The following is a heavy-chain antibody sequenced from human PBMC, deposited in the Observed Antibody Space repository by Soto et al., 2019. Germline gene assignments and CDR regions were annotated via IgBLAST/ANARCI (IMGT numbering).Heavy chain of an antibody. D-gene: IGHD3-10*01. CDR2: IYYSGST. Sequence: SETLSLTCTVSGGSISSGDYYWSWIRQPPGKGLEWIGYIYYSGSTYYNPSLKSRVTISVDTSKNQFSLKLSSVTAADTAVYYCARGSMVRGEDAFDIWGQGTMVTV. CDR3: ARGSMVRGEDAFDI. V-gene: IGHV4-30-4*01. CDR1: GGSISSGDYY. J-gene: IGHJ3*02.